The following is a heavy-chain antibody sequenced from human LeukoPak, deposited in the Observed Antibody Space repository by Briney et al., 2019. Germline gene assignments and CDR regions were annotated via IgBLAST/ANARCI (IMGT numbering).Heavy chain of an antibody. J-gene: IGHJ4*02. CDR3: ARVGPDTAMVPSYYFDY. CDR2: IYHSGST. V-gene: IGHV4-30-2*01. CDR1: GGSISSGGYS. Sequence: SGTLSLTCAVSGGSISSGGYSWSWIRQPPGKGLEWIGYIYHSGSTYYNPSLKSRVTISVDRSKNQFSLKLSSVTAADTAVYYCARVGPDTAMVPSYYFDYWGQGTLVTVSS. D-gene: IGHD5-18*01.